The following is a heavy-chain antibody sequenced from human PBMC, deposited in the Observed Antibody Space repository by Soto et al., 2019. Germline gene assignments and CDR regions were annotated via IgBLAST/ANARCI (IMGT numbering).Heavy chain of an antibody. Sequence: SVKVSCKASGGTFSSYAISWVRQAPGQGLEWMGGIIPIFGTANYAQKFQGRVTITAGKSTSTAYMELSSLRSEDTAVYYCAREKYCTNGVCPYSSSRTFDYWGQGTLVTVSS. CDR1: GGTFSSYA. CDR3: AREKYCTNGVCPYSSSRTFDY. CDR2: IIPIFGTA. D-gene: IGHD2-8*01. J-gene: IGHJ4*02. V-gene: IGHV1-69*06.